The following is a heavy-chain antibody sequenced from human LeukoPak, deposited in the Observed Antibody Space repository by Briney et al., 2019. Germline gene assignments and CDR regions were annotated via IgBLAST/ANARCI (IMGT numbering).Heavy chain of an antibody. CDR2: IYDSGST. CDR1: GGSIRSSYYY. CDR3: VRHYGP. V-gene: IGHV4-39*01. Sequence: SETLSLTCTVSGGSIRSSYYYWGWIRQPPGKGLEWIVSIYDSGSTYSQPPLKHRVAMSVDTSETQVLLTLTSVTAGDTALYSWVRHYGPWGQGTLVTVS. D-gene: IGHD3-10*01. J-gene: IGHJ5*02.